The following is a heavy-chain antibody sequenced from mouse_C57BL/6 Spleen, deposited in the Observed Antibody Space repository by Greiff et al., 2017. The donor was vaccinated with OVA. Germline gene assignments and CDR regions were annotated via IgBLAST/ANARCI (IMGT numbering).Heavy chain of an antibody. D-gene: IGHD1-1*01. CDR3: AREGSGSSYYYAMDY. Sequence: EVQRVESGGGLVKPGGSLKLSCAASGFTFSSYAMSWVRQTPEKRLEWVATISDGGSYTYYPDNVKGRFTISRDNAKNNLYLQMSHLKSEDTAMYYCAREGSGSSYYYAMDYWGQGTSVTVSS. V-gene: IGHV5-4*01. CDR1: GFTFSSYA. CDR2: ISDGGSYT. J-gene: IGHJ4*01.